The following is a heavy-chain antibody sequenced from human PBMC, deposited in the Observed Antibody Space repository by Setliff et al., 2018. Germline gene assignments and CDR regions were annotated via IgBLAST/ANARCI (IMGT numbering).Heavy chain of an antibody. Sequence: GGSLRLSCIASGFTFSSYSMNWVRQAPGKGLEWVSSISGGGRYTYSADSVRGRFTISRDNSKNTLYLQMTSLRAEDTAVYYCAKGKHCSGGSFWSFFDYWGQGPLVTVSS. V-gene: IGHV3-21*01. CDR2: ISGGGRYT. CDR3: AKGKHCSGGSFWSFFDY. D-gene: IGHD2-15*01. CDR1: GFTFSSYS. J-gene: IGHJ4*02.